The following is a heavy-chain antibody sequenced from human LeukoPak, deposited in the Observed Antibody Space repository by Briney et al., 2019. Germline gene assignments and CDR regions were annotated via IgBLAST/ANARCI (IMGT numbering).Heavy chain of an antibody. D-gene: IGHD3-10*01. V-gene: IGHV3-64D*06. CDR1: GFTFSSYA. CDR2: ISSNGGST. J-gene: IGHJ4*02. CDR3: VRVYGLDYFDY. Sequence: PGGSLRLSCSASGFTFSSYAMHWVRQAPGKGLEYVSAISSNGGSTYYADSVKGRFTISRDNSKNTLYLQMSSLRAEDTAVYYCVRVYGLDYFDYWGQGTLVTVSS.